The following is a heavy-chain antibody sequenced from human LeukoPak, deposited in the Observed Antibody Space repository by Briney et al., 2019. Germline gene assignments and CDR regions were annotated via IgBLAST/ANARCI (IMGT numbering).Heavy chain of an antibody. D-gene: IGHD6-6*01. CDR3: ARDPVASSSAPLFVY. J-gene: IGHJ4*02. V-gene: IGHV1-46*01. CDR1: GYTLTSYY. Sequence: RASVKVSCKASGYTLTSYYMHWVRQAPGQGLEWMGIINPSGGSTSYAQKFQGRVTMTRDTSTSTVYMELSSLRSEDTAVYYCARDPVASSSAPLFVYWGQGTLVTVSS. CDR2: INPSGGST.